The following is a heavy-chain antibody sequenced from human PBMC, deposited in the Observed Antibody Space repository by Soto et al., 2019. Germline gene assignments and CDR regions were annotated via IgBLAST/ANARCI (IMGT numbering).Heavy chain of an antibody. V-gene: IGHV4-31*03. CDR1: GGSISSGGYY. CDR2: IYYSGST. J-gene: IGHJ4*02. CDR3: ARAPDATVTTYDY. Sequence: SETLSLTCTVSGGSISSGGYYWSWIRQHPGKGLEWIGYIYYSGSTYYNPSLKSRVTISVDTSKNQFSLKLSPVTAADTAVYYCARAPDATVTTYDYWGQGTLVTVSS. D-gene: IGHD4-17*01.